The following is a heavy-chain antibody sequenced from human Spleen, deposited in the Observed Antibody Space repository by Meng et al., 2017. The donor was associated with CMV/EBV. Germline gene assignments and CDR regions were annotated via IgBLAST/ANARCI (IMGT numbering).Heavy chain of an antibody. CDR1: EYSFTSYG. CDR3: AREQNADYLDY. CDR2: ISPYNGNT. V-gene: IGHV1-18*01. Sequence: SGKASEYSFTSYGITWVRQGPGQGLEWVGWISPYNGNTNYAQKFQGRVTMTTDISTSTAYMELRSLRFDDTAVYYCAREQNADYLDYWGQGTLVTVSS. J-gene: IGHJ4*02. D-gene: IGHD3-16*01.